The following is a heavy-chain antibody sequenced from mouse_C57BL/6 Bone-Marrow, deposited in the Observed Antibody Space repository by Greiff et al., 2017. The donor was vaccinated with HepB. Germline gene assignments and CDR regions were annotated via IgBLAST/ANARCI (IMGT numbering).Heavy chain of an antibody. Sequence: QVQLQQPGAELVKPGASVKLSCKASGYTFTRYWMHWVKQRPGQGLEWIGMIHPNSGSTNYNEKFKSKATLTVDKSSSTAYMQLSSLTSEDSAVYYCVPITTVVAPFDYWGQGTTLTVSS. J-gene: IGHJ2*01. V-gene: IGHV1-64*01. CDR1: GYTFTRYW. CDR3: VPITTVVAPFDY. CDR2: IHPNSGST. D-gene: IGHD1-1*01.